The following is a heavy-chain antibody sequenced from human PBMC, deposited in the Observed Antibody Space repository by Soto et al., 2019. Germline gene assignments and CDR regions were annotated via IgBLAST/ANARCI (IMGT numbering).Heavy chain of an antibody. Sequence: QVQLQESGPGLVKPSETLSLTCTVSGGSVSSGSYYWSWIRQPPGKGLEWIGYIYYSGSTNYNPSLKSLVTISVDTSKNQFSLKLSSVTAADTAVYYCARTDYGDFDYWGQGTLVTVSS. J-gene: IGHJ4*02. V-gene: IGHV4-61*01. CDR3: ARTDYGDFDY. CDR2: IYYSGST. D-gene: IGHD4-17*01. CDR1: GGSVSSGSYY.